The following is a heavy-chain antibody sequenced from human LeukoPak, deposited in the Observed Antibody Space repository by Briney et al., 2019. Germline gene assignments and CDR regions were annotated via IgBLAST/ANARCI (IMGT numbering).Heavy chain of an antibody. J-gene: IGHJ4*02. CDR2: TKEDGSEK. V-gene: IGHV3-7*01. CDR1: GFTFSSYG. Sequence: GGSLRLSCAASGFTFSSYGMSWVRQAPGKGLEWVANTKEDGSEKKYVDSVKGRFTVSRDNVKNALFMQMNSLKVEDTAVYYCVRDYVWESHRQFDYWGQGTMVTVSS. CDR3: VRDYVWESHRQFDY. D-gene: IGHD3-16*01.